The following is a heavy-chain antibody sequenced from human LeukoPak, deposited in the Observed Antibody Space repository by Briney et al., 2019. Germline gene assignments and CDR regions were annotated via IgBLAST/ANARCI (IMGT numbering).Heavy chain of an antibody. J-gene: IGHJ4*02. Sequence: NAGGSLRLSCAASGFTFSSYSMNWVRQAPGKGLEWVSSISSSSYIYYADSVKGRFTISRDNAKNSLYLQMNSLRAEDTAVYYCARGDSSGWYASLDYWGQGTLITVSS. CDR3: ARGDSSGWYASLDY. D-gene: IGHD6-19*01. CDR1: GFTFSSYS. V-gene: IGHV3-21*01. CDR2: ISSSSYI.